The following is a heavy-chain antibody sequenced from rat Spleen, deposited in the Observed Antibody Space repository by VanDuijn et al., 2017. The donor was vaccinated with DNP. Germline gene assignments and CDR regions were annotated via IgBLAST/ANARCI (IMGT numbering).Heavy chain of an antibody. D-gene: IGHD4-3*01. Sequence: EVQLVESGGGLVQPGRSLKLSCAASGFIFSDYNMAWVRQAPKKGLEWVATILYDGSSTYYRDSVKGRFTISRDIAKSTLYLQMNSLRSEDTATYYCTRRVGDAMDAWGQGTSVTVSS. CDR1: GFIFSDYN. V-gene: IGHV5-7*01. CDR2: ILYDGSST. J-gene: IGHJ4*01. CDR3: TRRVGDAMDA.